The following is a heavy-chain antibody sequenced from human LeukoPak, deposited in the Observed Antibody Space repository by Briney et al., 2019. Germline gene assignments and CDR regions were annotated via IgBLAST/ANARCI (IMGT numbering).Heavy chain of an antibody. Sequence: GGSLRLSCAASGFTFSSYEMNWVRQAPGEGLEWVSYISSGGSTIYYADSVKGRFTVSRDNAKNSLYLQMNSLRAEDTAVYYCARVSGWYGMDVWGQGTTVTVSS. V-gene: IGHV3-48*03. D-gene: IGHD6-19*01. CDR3: ARVSGWYGMDV. CDR1: GFTFSSYE. J-gene: IGHJ6*02. CDR2: ISSGGSTI.